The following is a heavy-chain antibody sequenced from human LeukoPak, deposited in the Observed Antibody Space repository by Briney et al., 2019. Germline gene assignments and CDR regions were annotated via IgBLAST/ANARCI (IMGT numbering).Heavy chain of an antibody. D-gene: IGHD2-2*01. CDR3: ARPRVGPVASAEDY. CDR1: RFTFSSYA. CDR2: ISYEGTHK. J-gene: IGHJ4*02. V-gene: IGHV3-30*04. Sequence: GGPVRLSCAASRFTFSSYAMHWVRQAPGKGLEWMAVISYEGTHKFYADSVKGRFTISRDNSKNTLYLQMNSLRAEDTAMYYCARPRVGPVASAEDYWGQGTLVAVSS.